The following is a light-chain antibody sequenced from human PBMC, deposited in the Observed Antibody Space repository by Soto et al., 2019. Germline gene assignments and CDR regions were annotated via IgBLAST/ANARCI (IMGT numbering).Light chain of an antibody. V-gene: IGKV3-15*01. CDR3: QQYNNWPPVT. CDR1: QSVSSN. CDR2: GAS. Sequence: EIVMTQSPATLSVSPGERATPSCRASQSVSSNLAWYQQKPGQAPRLLIYGASTRPTGIPARFSGSGSGTEFTLTISSLQSEDFAVYYCQQYNNWPPVTFGQGTKVEIK. J-gene: IGKJ1*01.